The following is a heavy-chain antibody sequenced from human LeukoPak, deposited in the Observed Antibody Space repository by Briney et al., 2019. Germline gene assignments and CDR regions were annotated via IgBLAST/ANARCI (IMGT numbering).Heavy chain of an antibody. V-gene: IGHV3-30*18. Sequence: GGSRRLSCAASGFTFSSYGMHWVRQAPGKGLEGVAVISYDGSNKYYADSVKGRFTISRDNSKNTLYLQMNSLRAEDTAVYYCAKSSYRAYGDDAFDIWGQGTMVTVSS. CDR3: AKSSYRAYGDDAFDI. CDR1: GFTFSSYG. J-gene: IGHJ3*02. CDR2: ISYDGSNK. D-gene: IGHD3-10*01.